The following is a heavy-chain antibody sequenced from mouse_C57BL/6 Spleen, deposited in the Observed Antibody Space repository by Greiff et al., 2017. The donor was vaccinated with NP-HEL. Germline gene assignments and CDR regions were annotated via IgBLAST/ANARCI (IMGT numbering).Heavy chain of an antibody. CDR2: INPNNGGT. Sequence: VQLQQSGPELVKPGASVKMSCKASGYTFTDYNMHWVKQSHGKSLEWIGYINPNNGGTSYNQKFKGKATLTVNKSSSTAYMELRSLTSEDSAVYYCARESKSTMVTTGPFDYWGQGTTLTVSS. V-gene: IGHV1-22*01. CDR1: GYTFTDYN. CDR3: ARESKSTMVTTGPFDY. J-gene: IGHJ2*01. D-gene: IGHD2-2*01.